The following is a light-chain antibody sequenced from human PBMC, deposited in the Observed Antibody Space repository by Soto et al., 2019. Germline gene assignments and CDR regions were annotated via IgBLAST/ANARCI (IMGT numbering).Light chain of an antibody. V-gene: IGLV2-14*01. CDR3: SSYTTSTTGV. J-gene: IGLJ3*02. Sequence: QSALTQPASVSGSPGQSITISCTGTSSDVGAYNYVSWFQQHPGKAPRLIIYDVSNRPSGVSNRFSGSKSGNTASPTISGLQAEDEADYYCSSYTTSTTGVFGGGTKLTVL. CDR2: DVS. CDR1: SSDVGAYNY.